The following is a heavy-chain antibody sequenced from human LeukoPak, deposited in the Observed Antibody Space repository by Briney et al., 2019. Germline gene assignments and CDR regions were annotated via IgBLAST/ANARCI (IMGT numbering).Heavy chain of an antibody. V-gene: IGHV4-39*07. CDR2: IYYSGST. CDR1: GGSISSSSYY. Sequence: SETLSFTCTVSGGSISSSSYYWGWIRQPPGKGLEWIGSIYYSGSTYYNPSLKSRVTISVDTSKNQFSLKLSSVTAADTAVYYCASTRGYSYGAFDYWGQGTLVTVSS. D-gene: IGHD5-18*01. J-gene: IGHJ4*02. CDR3: ASTRGYSYGAFDY.